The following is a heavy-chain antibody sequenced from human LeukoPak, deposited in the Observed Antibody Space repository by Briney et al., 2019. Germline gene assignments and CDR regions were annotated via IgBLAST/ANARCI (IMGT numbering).Heavy chain of an antibody. J-gene: IGHJ4*02. CDR1: GFTFSSYW. Sequence: HPRGSLRLSCAASGFTFSSYWMSWVRQAPGKGLEWVANIKQDGSEKYYVDSVKGRFTISRDNAKNSLYLQMNSLRAEDTAVYYCASGGGTKDFDYWGQGTLVTVSS. V-gene: IGHV3-7*01. CDR2: IKQDGSEK. D-gene: IGHD4-23*01. CDR3: ASGGGTKDFDY.